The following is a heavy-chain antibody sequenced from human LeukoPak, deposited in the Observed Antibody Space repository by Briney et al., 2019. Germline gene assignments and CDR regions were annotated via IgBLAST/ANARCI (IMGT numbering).Heavy chain of an antibody. CDR2: IHPGNSDT. J-gene: IGHJ4*02. CDR1: GYSFANYW. CDR3: ARHNNWGFDY. D-gene: IGHD7-27*01. Sequence: GESLKISCKDSGYSFANYWIGWVRQMPGKGLEWMGIIHPGNSDTKYSPSFQGQVTISADRSISTAYLQWGSLKASDTAVYYCARHNNWGFDYWGQGALVTVSS. V-gene: IGHV5-51*01.